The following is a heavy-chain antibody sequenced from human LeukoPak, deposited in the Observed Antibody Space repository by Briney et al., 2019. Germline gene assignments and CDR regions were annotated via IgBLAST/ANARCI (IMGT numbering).Heavy chain of an antibody. Sequence: ASVKVSCKASGCTFTSYGISWVRQAPGQGLEWMGWISAYNGNTNYAQKLQGRVTMTTDTSTSTAYMELRSLRSDNTAVYYCARVYVFGQWLPPDYWGQGTLVTVSS. V-gene: IGHV1-18*01. CDR2: ISAYNGNT. CDR1: GCTFTSYG. CDR3: ARVYVFGQWLPPDY. D-gene: IGHD6-19*01. J-gene: IGHJ4*02.